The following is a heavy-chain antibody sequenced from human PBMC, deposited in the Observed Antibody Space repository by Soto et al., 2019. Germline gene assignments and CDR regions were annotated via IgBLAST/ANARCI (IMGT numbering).Heavy chain of an antibody. J-gene: IGHJ6*02. V-gene: IGHV1-24*01. Sequence: GASVKVSCKVSGYTLTELSMHWVRQAPGKGLEWMGGFDPEDGETIYAQKFQGRVTMTEDTSTDTAYMELSSLRSEDTAVYYCAANAIVRTVYAISTDHYYGMDVWAQGTTVTV. CDR3: AANAIVRTVYAISTDHYYGMDV. CDR1: GYTLTELS. D-gene: IGHD2-8*01. CDR2: FDPEDGET.